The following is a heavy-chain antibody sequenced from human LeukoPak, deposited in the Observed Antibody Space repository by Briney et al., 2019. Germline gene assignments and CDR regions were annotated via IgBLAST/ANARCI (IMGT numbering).Heavy chain of an antibody. Sequence: SETLSLTCAVYGGSFSGYYWSWIRQPPGKGLEWIGEINHSGSTNYNPSLKSRVTISVDTSENQFSLKLSSVTAADTAVYYCARVREYYYDSSGYSFDYWGQGTLVTVSS. CDR1: GGSFSGYY. CDR3: ARVREYYYDSSGYSFDY. D-gene: IGHD3-22*01. CDR2: INHSGST. J-gene: IGHJ4*02. V-gene: IGHV4-34*01.